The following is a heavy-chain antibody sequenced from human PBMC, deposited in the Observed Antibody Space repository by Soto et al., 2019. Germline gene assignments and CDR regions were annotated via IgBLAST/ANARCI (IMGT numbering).Heavy chain of an antibody. V-gene: IGHV4-34*01. J-gene: IGHJ3*02. CDR3: ASLHYYDSSGYSVDDAFDI. Sequence: SETLSITCAVYGGSFSGYYWSWIRQPPGKGLEWIGEINHSGSTNYNPSLKSRVTISVDTSKNQYSLKLSSVTAADTAVYYCASLHYYDSSGYSVDDAFDIWGQGTMVT. CDR2: INHSGST. CDR1: GGSFSGYY. D-gene: IGHD3-22*01.